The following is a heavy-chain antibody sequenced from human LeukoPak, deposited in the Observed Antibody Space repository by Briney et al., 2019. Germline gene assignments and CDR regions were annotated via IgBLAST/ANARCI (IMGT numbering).Heavy chain of an antibody. CDR1: GGSFSGYY. Sequence: SETLSLTCAVYGGSFSGYYWSWIRQPPGKGLEWIGEINHSGSSNYNPSLKSRVTISVDTSKNQFSLKLSSVTAADTAVYYCARARGAYYGSGSYYPSSSYFDYWGQGTLVTVSS. V-gene: IGHV4-34*01. CDR2: INHSGSS. J-gene: IGHJ4*02. CDR3: ARARGAYYGSGSYYPSSSYFDY. D-gene: IGHD3-10*01.